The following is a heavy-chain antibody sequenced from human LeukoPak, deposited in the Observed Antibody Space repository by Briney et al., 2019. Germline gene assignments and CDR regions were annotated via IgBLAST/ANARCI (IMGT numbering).Heavy chain of an antibody. CDR2: ISGSGGST. CDR1: GFTFSSYA. D-gene: IGHD5-18*01. Sequence: PGGSLRLSCAASGFTFSSYAMSWVRQAPGKGLEWVSAISGSGGSTYYADSVKGRFTISRENSKNTLYLQMNSLRAEDTAVYYCAKSRGYSYGEYYYYYYMDVWGKGTTVTVSS. CDR3: AKSRGYSYGEYYYYYYMDV. V-gene: IGHV3-23*01. J-gene: IGHJ6*03.